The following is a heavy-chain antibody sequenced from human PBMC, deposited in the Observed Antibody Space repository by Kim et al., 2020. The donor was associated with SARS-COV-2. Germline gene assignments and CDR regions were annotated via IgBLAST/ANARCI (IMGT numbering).Heavy chain of an antibody. J-gene: IGHJ5*02. D-gene: IGHD4-17*01. CDR3: ARLTTVTHP. V-gene: IGHV4-30-2*03. CDR2: GST. Sequence: GSTYYNQSLTRRVTISVDTSKNQFSLKLSSVTAADTAVYYCARLTTVTHPWGQGTLVTVSS.